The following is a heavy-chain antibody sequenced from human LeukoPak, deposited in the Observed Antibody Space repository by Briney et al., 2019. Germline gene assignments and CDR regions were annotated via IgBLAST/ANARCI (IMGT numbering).Heavy chain of an antibody. D-gene: IGHD3-16*01. V-gene: IGHV4-59*01. CDR3: AREGANAFDI. Sequence: PSETLSLTCTVSGGSISSYYWSWLWQPPGKGLEWIGCIHYSGSTNYNPSLKSRATISVDTSMNKFSLKLSSVTAADTAVYYCAREGANAFDIWGQGTMVTVSS. J-gene: IGHJ3*02. CDR1: GGSISSYY. CDR2: IHYSGST.